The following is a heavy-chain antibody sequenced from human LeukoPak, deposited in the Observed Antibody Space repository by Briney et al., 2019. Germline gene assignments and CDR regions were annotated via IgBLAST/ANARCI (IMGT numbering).Heavy chain of an antibody. V-gene: IGHV3-30*04. D-gene: IGHD3-9*01. CDR2: ISYDGSNK. J-gene: IGHJ4*02. CDR1: GFTFSNYA. Sequence: PGRSLRLSCAAPGFTFSNYALHWVRQAPGKGLEWVAVISYDGSNKFYADSVRGRFTISRDNSKNTLFLQMNSLRPEDTAVYYCARGPDYDILADYFDYWGQGTLVTVSS. CDR3: ARGPDYDILADYFDY.